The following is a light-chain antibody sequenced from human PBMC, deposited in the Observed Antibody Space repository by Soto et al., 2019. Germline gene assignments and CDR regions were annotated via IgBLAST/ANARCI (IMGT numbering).Light chain of an antibody. Sequence: TKLIQSPSFLCSYKGYRATITCLASQGISSYLAWYQQKPGKAPKLLIYAASTLQSGVPSRFSGSGSGTEFTLTISSLQPEDFATYYCQQLNSYPITFGGGTKVDNK. J-gene: IGKJ4*01. CDR3: QQLNSYPIT. V-gene: IGKV1-9*01. CDR2: AAS. CDR1: QGISSY.